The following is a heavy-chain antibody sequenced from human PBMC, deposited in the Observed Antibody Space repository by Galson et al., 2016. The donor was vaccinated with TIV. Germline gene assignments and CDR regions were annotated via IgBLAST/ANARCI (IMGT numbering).Heavy chain of an antibody. Sequence: SVKVSCKASGGRLSTYSINWVRQAPGQGLEWMGRIIPIPGIADYAQKFQDRVTITADTSTSTAYMDLSSLKSEDTAVYYCTRVEDLDVWGNGTTVTVSS. CDR3: TRVEDLDV. J-gene: IGHJ6*04. CDR1: GGRLSTYS. D-gene: IGHD2-15*01. CDR2: IIPIPGIA. V-gene: IGHV1-69*02.